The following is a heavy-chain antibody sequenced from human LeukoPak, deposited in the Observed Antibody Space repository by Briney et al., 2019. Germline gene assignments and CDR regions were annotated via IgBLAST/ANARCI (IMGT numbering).Heavy chain of an antibody. Sequence: ASVKVSCKASGYTFTSYGISWVRQAPGQGLEWMGWISAYNGDTNYAQKLQGRVTMTTDTSTSTAYMELRSLRSDDTAVYYCARDMYSSGRVPFDYWGQGTLVTVSS. D-gene: IGHD6-19*01. J-gene: IGHJ4*02. CDR1: GYTFTSYG. CDR3: ARDMYSSGRVPFDY. V-gene: IGHV1-18*01. CDR2: ISAYNGDT.